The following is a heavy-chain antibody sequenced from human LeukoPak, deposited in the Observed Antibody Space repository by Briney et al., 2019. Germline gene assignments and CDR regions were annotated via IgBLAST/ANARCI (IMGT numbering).Heavy chain of an antibody. CDR3: ARYIVVVPAAYSYYYYMDV. Sequence: PSQTLSLTCTVSGGSISSGGYYWSWIRQHPGKGLEWIGYIYYSGSTYYNPSLKSRVTISVDTSKNQFSLKLSSVTAADTAVYYCARYIVVVPAAYSYYYYMDVWGKGTTVTVSS. CDR2: IYYSGST. J-gene: IGHJ6*03. CDR1: GGSISSGGYY. D-gene: IGHD2-2*01. V-gene: IGHV4-31*03.